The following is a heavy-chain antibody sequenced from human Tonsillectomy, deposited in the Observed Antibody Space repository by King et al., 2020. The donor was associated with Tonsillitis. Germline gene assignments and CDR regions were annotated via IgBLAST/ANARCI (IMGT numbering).Heavy chain of an antibody. V-gene: IGHV3-9*01. D-gene: IGHD3-3*01. CDR3: AKMWIGYYTVNYYYYGMDV. CDR1: GFTFDDYA. Sequence: VQLVESGGGLVQPGRSLRLSCAASGFTFDDYAMHWVRQAPGKGLEWVSGFSWNSGSIGYADSVKGRFTISRDNAKNSLYLQMNSLRAEDTALYYCAKMWIGYYTVNYYYYGMDVWGQGTTVTVSS. J-gene: IGHJ6*02. CDR2: FSWNSGSI.